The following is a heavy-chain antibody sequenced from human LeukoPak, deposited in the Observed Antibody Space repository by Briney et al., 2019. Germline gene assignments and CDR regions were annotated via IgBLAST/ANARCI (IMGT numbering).Heavy chain of an antibody. CDR2: INPSGGST. Sequence: ASVKVSCKASGYTFTSYYMHWVRQAPGQGLEWMGIINPSGGSTSYAQKFQGRVTMTRDTSTSTVYMELSSLRSEDTAVYYCARGVWGYCSSTSCPNWFDPWGQGTLVTVSS. CDR1: GYTFTSYY. J-gene: IGHJ5*02. V-gene: IGHV1-46*01. D-gene: IGHD2-2*01. CDR3: ARGVWGYCSSTSCPNWFDP.